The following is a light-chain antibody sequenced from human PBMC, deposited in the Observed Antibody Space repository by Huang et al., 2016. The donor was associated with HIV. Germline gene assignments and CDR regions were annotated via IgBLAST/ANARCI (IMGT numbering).Light chain of an antibody. CDR2: KVF. V-gene: IGKV2-30*01. CDR1: QSLEYSDGNTY. Sequence: DVVLSQSPLSLPVTLGQSASISCRSSQSLEYSDGNTYLNWFHQRPGQSPRRLIYKVFKRDSGVPDRFSGSGSGTDFTLKISRVEAKDVGIYYCMQGTHWPPYTFGQGTKLEI. CDR3: MQGTHWPPYT. J-gene: IGKJ2*01.